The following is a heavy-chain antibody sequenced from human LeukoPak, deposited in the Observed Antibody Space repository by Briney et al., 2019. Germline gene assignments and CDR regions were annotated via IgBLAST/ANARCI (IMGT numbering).Heavy chain of an antibody. CDR1: GFTVSSNY. V-gene: IGHV3-66*01. CDR3: ARENPGDIEVAEAFDI. CDR2: IYGGRST. D-gene: IGHD6-19*01. J-gene: IGHJ3*02. Sequence: AGGSLRLSCAASGFTVSSNYMHWVRQAPGKGLEWVSVIYGGRSTNYADSVTGRFTISRDNSKNTLYLQMNSLTAADTALYYCARENPGDIEVAEAFDIRGQGTMVTVSS.